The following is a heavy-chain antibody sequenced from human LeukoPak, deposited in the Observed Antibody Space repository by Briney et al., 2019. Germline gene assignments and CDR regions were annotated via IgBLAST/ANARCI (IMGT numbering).Heavy chain of an antibody. CDR3: ARVRGIQLWLRLDY. D-gene: IGHD5-18*01. CDR2: INPNSGGT. CDR1: GYTFTGYY. V-gene: IGHV1-2*02. J-gene: IGHJ4*02. Sequence: ASVKGSCKASGYTFTGYYMHWVRQAPGQGLEWMGWINPNSGGTNYAQKFQGRVTMTRDTSISTAYMELSRLRSDDTAVYYCARVRGIQLWLRLDYWGQGTLVTVSS.